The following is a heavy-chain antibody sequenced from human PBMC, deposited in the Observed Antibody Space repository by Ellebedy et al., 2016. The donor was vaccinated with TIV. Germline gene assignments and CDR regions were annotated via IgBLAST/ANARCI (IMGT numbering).Heavy chain of an antibody. J-gene: IGHJ4*02. D-gene: IGHD6-13*01. CDR1: GFTFNSYA. CDR3: ARDLKKRAAAGTELDY. CDR2: VSYDGSNQ. Sequence: GESLKISCAASGFTFNSYAIHWVRQAPGKGLEWVAVVSYDGSNQYYAASVKGRFTISRDNSKNTLYLQMNSLRAEDTAVYYCARDLKKRAAAGTELDYWGQGTLVTVSS. V-gene: IGHV3-30-3*01.